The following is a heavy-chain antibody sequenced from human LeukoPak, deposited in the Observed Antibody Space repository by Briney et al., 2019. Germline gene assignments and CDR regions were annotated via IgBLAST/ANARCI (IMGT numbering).Heavy chain of an antibody. CDR1: GGSISSSNW. Sequence: SETLSLTCAVSGGSISSSNWWSWVRQPPGKGLEWIGEIYHSGSTNYNPSLKSRVTISVDRSKNQFSLKLSSVTAADTAVYYCARDLTPHTSPGPSYYYYYYMDVWGKGTTVTVSS. D-gene: IGHD2-2*01. J-gene: IGHJ6*03. CDR3: ARDLTPHTSPGPSYYYYYYMDV. V-gene: IGHV4-4*02. CDR2: IYHSGST.